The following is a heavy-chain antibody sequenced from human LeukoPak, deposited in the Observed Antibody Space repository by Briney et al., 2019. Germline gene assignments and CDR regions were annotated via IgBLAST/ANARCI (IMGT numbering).Heavy chain of an antibody. CDR1: GGSFSGYY. CDR2: INHSGST. CDR3: ARVSVTYCGGDCSLFDY. J-gene: IGHJ4*02. D-gene: IGHD2-21*02. Sequence: SETLSLTCAVYGGSFSGYYWSWIRQPPGKGLEWIGEINHSGSTNYNPSLKSRVTISVDTSKNQFSLKLSSVTAADTAVYYCARVSVTYCGGDCSLFDYWGQGTLVTVSS. V-gene: IGHV4-34*01.